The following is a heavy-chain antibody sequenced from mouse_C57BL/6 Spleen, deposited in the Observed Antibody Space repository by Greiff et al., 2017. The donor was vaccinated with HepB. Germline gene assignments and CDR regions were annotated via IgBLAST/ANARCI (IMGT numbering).Heavy chain of an antibody. D-gene: IGHD1-1*01. J-gene: IGHJ2*01. Sequence: QVQLQQSGAELVKPGASVKISCKASGYAFSSYWMNWVKQRPGKGLEWIGQIYPGDGDTNYNGKFKGKATLTADKSSCTAYMQLSSLTSEDSAVYCCARTDYYGSSYYFDYWGQGTTLTVSS. CDR3: ARTDYYGSSYYFDY. V-gene: IGHV1-80*01. CDR2: IYPGDGDT. CDR1: GYAFSSYW.